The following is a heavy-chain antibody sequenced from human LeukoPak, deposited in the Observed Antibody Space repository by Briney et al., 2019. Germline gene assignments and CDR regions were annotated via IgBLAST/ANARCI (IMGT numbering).Heavy chain of an antibody. V-gene: IGHV3-21*01. J-gene: IGHJ4*02. CDR3: ARARSSSWSGPFDY. D-gene: IGHD6-13*01. CDR1: GFTFSTYY. CDR2: ISSSSSYI. Sequence: GGSLRLSCAACGFTFSTYYMNWVRQAPGKGPEWVSSISSSSSYIYYADSVRGRITISRDNAKNSLYLQMNSLRAEDMAVYYCARARSSSWSGPFDYWGQGTLVTVSS.